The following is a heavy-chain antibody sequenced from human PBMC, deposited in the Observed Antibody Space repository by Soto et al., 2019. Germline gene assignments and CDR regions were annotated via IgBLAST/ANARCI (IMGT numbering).Heavy chain of an antibody. Sequence: ASVKVSCKASGYTFTSYYMHWVRHAPGQGLEWMGIINPSGGSTSYAQKFQGRVTMTRDTSTSTVYMELSSLRSEDTAVYYCARGSPPVRGVAAWFDPWGQGTLVTVSS. CDR2: INPSGGST. CDR1: GYTFTSYY. CDR3: ARGSPPVRGVAAWFDP. V-gene: IGHV1-46*01. D-gene: IGHD3-10*01. J-gene: IGHJ5*02.